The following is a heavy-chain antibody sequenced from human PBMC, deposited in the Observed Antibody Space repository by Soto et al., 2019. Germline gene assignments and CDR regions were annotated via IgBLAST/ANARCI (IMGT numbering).Heavy chain of an antibody. CDR3: ARDWRIVGATKVDWFDP. D-gene: IGHD1-26*01. CDR1: GGPVSSYA. V-gene: IGHV1-69*13. J-gene: IGHJ5*02. CDR2: IIPILGTA. Sequence: SVNVACKASGGPVSSYAISWLRQAPGQGLEWMGGIIPILGTANYAQKFQGGVTITADESTSTASMELSSLRSEDTDVYYCARDWRIVGATKVDWFDPWGQGILVTVSS.